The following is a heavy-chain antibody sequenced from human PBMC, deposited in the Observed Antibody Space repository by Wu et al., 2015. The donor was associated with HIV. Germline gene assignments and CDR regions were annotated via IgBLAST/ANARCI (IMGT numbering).Heavy chain of an antibody. CDR2: IIPSFGTA. Sequence: QVQLVQSGAEVKKPGSSVKVSCKASGGTFTSYGFTWVRQAPGQGLEWMGGIIPSFGTANYAQKFQGRVTITTDESTATVYMELSSLRSEDTAIYYCATSSLGYYLPFDYWGQGTLVTVSS. V-gene: IGHV1-69*05. J-gene: IGHJ4*02. D-gene: IGHD3-3*01. CDR3: ATSSLGYYLPFDY. CDR1: GGTFTSYG.